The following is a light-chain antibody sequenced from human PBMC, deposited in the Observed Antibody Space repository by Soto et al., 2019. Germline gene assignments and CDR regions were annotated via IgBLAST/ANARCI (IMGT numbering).Light chain of an antibody. CDR3: QHHKSYPMT. J-gene: IGKJ1*01. V-gene: IGKV1-5*03. CDR2: KAS. Sequence: DIQMTQSPSTLSASVGDRVTITCRASQTIDIWLAWYQQKPGKAPQLLMYKASSLESGVPSRFSGSGSGTEFTLTISSLQPVDFATYYCQHHKSYPMTFGQGTKVEIK. CDR1: QTIDIW.